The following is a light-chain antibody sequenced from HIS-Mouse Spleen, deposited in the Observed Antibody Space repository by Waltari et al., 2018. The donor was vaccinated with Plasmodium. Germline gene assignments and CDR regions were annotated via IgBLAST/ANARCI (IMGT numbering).Light chain of an antibody. CDR3: CSYAGSSTVV. J-gene: IGLJ2*01. V-gene: IGLV2-23*01. Sequence: QSALTQPASVSGSPGQSITISCTGTSSDVGTYNRFSWYQQHPGKAPKLMIYEGSKRPSGVSNRFSGSKSGNTASLTISGLQAEDEADYYCCSYAGSSTVVFGGGTKLTVL. CDR2: EGS. CDR1: SSDVGTYNR.